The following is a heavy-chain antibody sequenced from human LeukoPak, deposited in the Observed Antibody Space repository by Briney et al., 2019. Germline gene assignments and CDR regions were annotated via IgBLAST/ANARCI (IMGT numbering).Heavy chain of an antibody. CDR2: IYYSGST. D-gene: IGHD3-22*01. J-gene: IGHJ4*02. V-gene: IGHV4-39*01. CDR1: VGSLSSSSYY. CDR3: ARQYYYDSSGYYLDY. Sequence: PSETLSLTCTVSVGSLSSSSYYWGWIRQPPGKGREWIGSIYYSGSTYYNPSLKSRVTISVDTSKNQFSLKLSSVTAADTAVYYCARQYYYDSSGYYLDYWGQGTLVTVS.